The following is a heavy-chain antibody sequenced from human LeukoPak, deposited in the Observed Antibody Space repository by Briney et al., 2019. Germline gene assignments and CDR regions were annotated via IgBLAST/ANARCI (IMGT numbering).Heavy chain of an antibody. D-gene: IGHD3-10*01. CDR2: ISHTGSTM. V-gene: IGHV3-48*04. CDR3: AIPPLSGTGSSRPLAEIDV. J-gene: IGHJ6*02. CDR1: GFRFSSYS. Sequence: GGSLRLSCAASGFRFSSYSMNWVRQAPGKGLEWVSYISHTGSTMSYADSVKGRFTISRDNARNSLHLQMNSLRAEDTAVYYCAIPPLSGTGSSRPLAEIDVWGQGTTVTVSS.